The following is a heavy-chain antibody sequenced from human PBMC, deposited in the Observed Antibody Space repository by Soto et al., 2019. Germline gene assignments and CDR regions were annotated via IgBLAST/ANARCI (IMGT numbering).Heavy chain of an antibody. CDR3: APVGYSTSWFYHYYGMEL. CDR2: IYYSGST. Sequence: PSWTXSLACTVSVFSMIIYYLMLIRHPPGKGLEWIGYIYYSGSTNYNPSLKSRVTISVDTSKNQFSLKLSSVTAADTAVYYCAPVGYSTSWFYHYYGMELWGQGTTVTVYS. J-gene: IGHJ6*02. D-gene: IGHD6-13*01. V-gene: IGHV4-59*01. CDR1: VFSMIIYY.